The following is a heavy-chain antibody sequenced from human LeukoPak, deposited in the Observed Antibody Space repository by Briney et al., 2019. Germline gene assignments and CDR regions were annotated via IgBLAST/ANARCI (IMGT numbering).Heavy chain of an antibody. D-gene: IGHD3-3*01. CDR2: IRSKTDGGTT. Sequence: GGSLRLSGAAPGFTFGRYAMSWVRQAPGRGRGWGGGIRSKTDGGTTDYAVSVQGRFTISRDDSKSPLYLQMSSLKTEATAVYYCAKHIYGVVSIQQWGQGTLVTVSP. V-gene: IGHV3-15*01. J-gene: IGHJ1*01. CDR1: GFTFGRYA. CDR3: AKHIYGVVSIQQ.